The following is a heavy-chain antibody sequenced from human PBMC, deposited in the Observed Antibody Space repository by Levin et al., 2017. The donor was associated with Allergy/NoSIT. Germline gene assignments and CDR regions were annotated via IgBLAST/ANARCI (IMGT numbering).Heavy chain of an antibody. CDR2: IKQDGSEK. CDR3: ARDPPYSSSVVEYYFDY. V-gene: IGHV3-7*03. CDR1: GFTFSSYW. D-gene: IGHD6-13*01. Sequence: GGSLRLSCAASGFTFSSYWMSWVRQAPGKGLEWVANIKQDGSEKYYVDSVKGRFTISRDNAKNSLYLQMNSLRAEDTAVYYCARDPPYSSSVVEYYFDYWGQGTLVTVSS. J-gene: IGHJ4*02.